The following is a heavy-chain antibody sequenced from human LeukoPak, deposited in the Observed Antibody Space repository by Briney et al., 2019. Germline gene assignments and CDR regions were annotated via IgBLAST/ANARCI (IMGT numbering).Heavy chain of an antibody. J-gene: IGHJ5*02. CDR2: INHSGST. CDR1: GGSFSGYY. D-gene: IGHD3-10*01. V-gene: IGHV4-34*01. CDR3: ARDRVLWFGELSSS. Sequence: SETLSLTCAVYGGSFSGYYWSWIRQPPGKGLEWIGEINHSGSTNYNPSLKSRVTISVDTSKNRFSLKLSSVTAADTAVYYCARDRVLWFGELSSSWGQGTLVTVSS.